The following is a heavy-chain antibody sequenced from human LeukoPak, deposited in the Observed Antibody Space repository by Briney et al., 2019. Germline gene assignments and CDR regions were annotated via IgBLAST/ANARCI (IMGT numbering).Heavy chain of an antibody. J-gene: IGHJ4*02. CDR3: ARDLLITFGGVIAPGY. CDR2: ITYDGYYK. D-gene: IGHD3-16*02. Sequence: PGTSLRLSCAASGFTFTSYGMHWVRQAPGKGLEWVALITYDGYYKYYSDSVKGRFTISRDNSKNTLYLQMNSLRAEDTAVYYCARDLLITFGGVIAPGYWGQGTLVTVSS. CDR1: GFTFTSYG. V-gene: IGHV3-30*03.